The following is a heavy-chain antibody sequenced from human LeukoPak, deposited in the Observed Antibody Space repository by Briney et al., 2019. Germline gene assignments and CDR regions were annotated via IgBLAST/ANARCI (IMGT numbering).Heavy chain of an antibody. CDR3: ARVDPDSSSTLEVFDY. J-gene: IGHJ4*02. CDR1: GGSISSYY. CDR2: IYYSGST. Sequence: SETLSLTCTLSGGSISSYYWSWIRQPPRKGLEWIGYIYYSGSTNYNPSLKSRVTISVDTSKNQFSLKLSSVAAADTAVYYCARVDPDSSSTLEVFDYWGQGTLVTVSS. V-gene: IGHV4-59*01. D-gene: IGHD6-6*01.